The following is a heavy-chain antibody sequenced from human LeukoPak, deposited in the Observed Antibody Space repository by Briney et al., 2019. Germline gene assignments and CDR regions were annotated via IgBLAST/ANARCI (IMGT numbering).Heavy chain of an antibody. CDR3: ARLQGSGSPPFDY. CDR1: GGSINSGGYY. J-gene: IGHJ4*02. Sequence: SQTLSLTCTVSGGSINSGGYYWTWIRQHPGKGLEWIGYIYYSGSTYYNPSLKSRVSISVDTSKNQFSLKLSAVTAADTAVYYCARLQGSGSPPFDYWGQGTLVSVSS. D-gene: IGHD3-10*01. V-gene: IGHV4-31*03. CDR2: IYYSGST.